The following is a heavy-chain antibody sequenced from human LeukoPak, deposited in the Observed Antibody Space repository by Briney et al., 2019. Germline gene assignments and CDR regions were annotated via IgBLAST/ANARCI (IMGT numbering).Heavy chain of an antibody. D-gene: IGHD2-2*01. J-gene: IGHJ4*02. V-gene: IGHV4-59*01. CDR2: IYYSGST. CDR1: GGSISSYY. CDR3: ARYLHCSSTSCRLVVDY. Sequence: PSETLSLTGTVSGGSISSYYWSWIRQPPGKGLEWIGYIYYSGSTNYNPSLKSRVTISVVTSKNQFSLKLSSVTAADTAVYYCARYLHCSSTSCRLVVDYWGQGTLVTVSS.